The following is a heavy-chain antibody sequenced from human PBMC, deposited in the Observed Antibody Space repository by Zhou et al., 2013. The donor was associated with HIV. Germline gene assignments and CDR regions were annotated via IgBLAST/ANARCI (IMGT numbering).Heavy chain of an antibody. CDR3: AKDKGGGGSYSPFDY. V-gene: IGHV1-18*01. Sequence: QVQLVQSGGEVKMPGASVKVSCKTSGYSFNSYAISWVRQAPGQGLEWMGWITTYNGNTDYAANLQGRVTLTADTSTQTVYMELRSLRSDDTAVYYCAKDKGGGGSYSPFDYWGQGTLVTVSS. J-gene: IGHJ4*02. CDR2: ITTYNGNT. CDR1: GYSFNSYA. D-gene: IGHD3-16*01.